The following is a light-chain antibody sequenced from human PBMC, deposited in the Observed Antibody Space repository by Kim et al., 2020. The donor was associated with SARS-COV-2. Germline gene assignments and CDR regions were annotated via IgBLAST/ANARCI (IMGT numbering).Light chain of an antibody. J-gene: IGKJ4*01. V-gene: IGKV1-12*01. CDR3: QQANSFPLT. Sequence: ASVGDRITITCRASQSISSWLAWYQQKPGKAPKLLIYLASTLESGVPSRFSGSGSGTEFTLSISSLQPEDFAIYYCQQANSFPLTFGGGTKVDIK. CDR2: LAS. CDR1: QSISSW.